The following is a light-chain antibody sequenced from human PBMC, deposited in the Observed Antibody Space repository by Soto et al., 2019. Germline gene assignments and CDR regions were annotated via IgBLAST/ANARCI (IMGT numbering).Light chain of an antibody. CDR1: QSVSSSY. Sequence: EIVLTQSPGTLSLSPGERATLSCRASQSVSSSYLAWYQQKTGPAPRLLIYGASSRSTGIPDRFSGSGSGTDFTITISRLETEDSAVYYCQQYGSSPLFTFGPGNKMNIK. V-gene: IGKV3-20*01. J-gene: IGKJ3*01. CDR3: QQYGSSPLFT. CDR2: GAS.